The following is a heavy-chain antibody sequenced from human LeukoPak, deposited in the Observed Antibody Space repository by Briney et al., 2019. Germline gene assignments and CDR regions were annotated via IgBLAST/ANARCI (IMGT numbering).Heavy chain of an antibody. CDR1: GGTFSTYA. V-gene: IGHV1-69*13. Sequence: GASVKVSCKASGGTFSTYAISWVRQAPGQGLEWMGRIFPMFGTTNYAQKFQGRVTITADESTTTAHMELSSLTSEDTALYYCARGSSDAYFYYMDVWGKGTTVTISS. CDR2: IFPMFGTT. J-gene: IGHJ6*03. CDR3: ARGSSDAYFYYMDV. D-gene: IGHD3-10*01.